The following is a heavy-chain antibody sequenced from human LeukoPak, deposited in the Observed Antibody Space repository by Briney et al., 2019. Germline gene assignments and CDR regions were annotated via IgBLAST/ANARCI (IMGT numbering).Heavy chain of an antibody. Sequence: SETLSLTCTVSGGTISSYYWSWIRQPPGKGLEWIGYMYYSGSANYNPSLKSRVTISVDTSKNQFSLRLSSVTAADTAVYYCAREGVVKGYFDYWGQGTLVTVSS. V-gene: IGHV4-59*01. D-gene: IGHD3-3*01. CDR1: GGTISSYY. J-gene: IGHJ4*02. CDR3: AREGVVKGYFDY. CDR2: MYYSGSA.